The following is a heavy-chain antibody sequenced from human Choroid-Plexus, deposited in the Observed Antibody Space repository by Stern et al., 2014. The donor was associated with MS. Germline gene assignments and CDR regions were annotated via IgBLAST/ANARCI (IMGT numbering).Heavy chain of an antibody. CDR2: INPNTGGT. V-gene: IGHV1-2*02. J-gene: IGHJ4*01. D-gene: IGHD3-3*01. CDR1: GYIFTGYY. Sequence: QMQLVQSGAEVKKPGASVKVSCKTSGYIFTGYYIHWVRQAPGQGLEWMAWINPNTGGTKYAQKFQGRVTMSRDTSISTAYVELSSLTSDDTAVYYCARDQRGITIFGVVTDY. CDR3: ARDQRGITIFGVVTDY.